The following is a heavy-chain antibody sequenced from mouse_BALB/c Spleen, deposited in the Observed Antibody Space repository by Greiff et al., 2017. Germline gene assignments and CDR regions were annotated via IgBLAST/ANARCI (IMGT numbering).Heavy chain of an antibody. D-gene: IGHD3-2*01. CDR1: GYSFTSYW. Sequence: VQLQQSGTVLARPGASVKMSCKASGYSFTSYWMHWVKQRPGQGLEWIGAIYPGNSDTSYNQKFKGKAKLTAVTSASTAYMELSSLTNEDSAVYYCTKGDSSGACGAMDYWGQGTSVTVSS. CDR3: TKGDSSGACGAMDY. J-gene: IGHJ4*01. V-gene: IGHV1-5*01. CDR2: IYPGNSDT.